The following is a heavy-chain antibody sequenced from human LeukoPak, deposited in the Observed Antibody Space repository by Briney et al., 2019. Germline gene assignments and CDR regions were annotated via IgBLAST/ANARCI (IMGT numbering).Heavy chain of an antibody. CDR1: GFTVSSNY. CDR2: IYSGGST. CDR3: ARGYGSGSYWQNDAFDI. J-gene: IGHJ3*02. V-gene: IGHV3-66*01. Sequence: TGKSLRLSCAASGFTVSSNYMSWVRQAPGKGLEWVSVIYSGGSTYYADSVKGRFTIPRDNSKNTLYLQMNSLRAEDTAVYYCARGYGSGSYWQNDAFDIWGQGTMVTVSS. D-gene: IGHD3-10*01.